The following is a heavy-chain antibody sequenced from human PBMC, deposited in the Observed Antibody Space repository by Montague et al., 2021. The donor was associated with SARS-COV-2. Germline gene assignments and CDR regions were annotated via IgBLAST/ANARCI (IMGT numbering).Heavy chain of an antibody. Sequence: SETLSLTCAVYGGSFSDYFWTWIRQPPGKGLERIGEINHRGTSNYNPSLKSRVSISVDTSKNQFSLYLGSVTAADTAVYYCARGRQHFNMIVVVMTGGEYCFDYWGQGTLVTVPS. CDR3: ARGRQHFNMIVVVMTGGEYCFDY. D-gene: IGHD3-22*01. CDR1: GGSFSDYF. CDR2: INHRGTS. V-gene: IGHV4-34*01. J-gene: IGHJ4*02.